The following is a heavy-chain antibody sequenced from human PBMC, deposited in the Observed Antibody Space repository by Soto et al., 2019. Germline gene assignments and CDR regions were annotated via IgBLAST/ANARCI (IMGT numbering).Heavy chain of an antibody. V-gene: IGHV4-34*01. CDR1: GESFSGYY. D-gene: IGHD2-15*01. Sequence: WETLCLTCAVYGESFSGYYWSWIRQPPGKGLEWIGEINHSGSTNYNPSLKSQVTISVDTSKNQLYLQMSPATAADRAVNYCARETRKLGRLYPLAGRMDVWGQGPPVTVSS. CDR3: ARETRKLGRLYPLAGRMDV. J-gene: IGHJ6*02. CDR2: INHSGST.